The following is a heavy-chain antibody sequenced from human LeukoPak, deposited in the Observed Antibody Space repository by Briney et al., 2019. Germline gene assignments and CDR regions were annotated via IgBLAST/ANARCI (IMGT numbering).Heavy chain of an antibody. CDR2: IIPIFGTT. V-gene: IGHV1-69*13. CDR3: ARGNSSSWEFDY. J-gene: IGHJ4*02. Sequence: SVTVSCKASGGTFSIYAISWVRQAPGQGLEWMGGIIPIFGTTNYAQKFQGRVTITADESTSTASMELSSLRSEDTAVYYCARGNSSSWEFDYWGQGTLVTVSS. CDR1: GGTFSIYA. D-gene: IGHD6-13*01.